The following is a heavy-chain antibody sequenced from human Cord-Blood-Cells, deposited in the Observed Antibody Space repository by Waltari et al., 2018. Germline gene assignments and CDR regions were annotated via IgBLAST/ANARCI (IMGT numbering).Heavy chain of an antibody. CDR1: GYTFTGYY. CDR3: ARDLVSGSYFDY. J-gene: IGHJ4*02. CDR2: DNAKQRGT. Sequence: QVQLAQSGAAVKKPGASVKVSCTASGYTFTGYYLRWARQAPRQGLEGNRSDNAKQRGTNYAQKFQGWIDTTRNTSISTVSMVLSRLRADDTAVYYCARDLVSGSYFDYSVQGTLITVSS. V-gene: IGHV1-2*04. D-gene: IGHD1-26*01.